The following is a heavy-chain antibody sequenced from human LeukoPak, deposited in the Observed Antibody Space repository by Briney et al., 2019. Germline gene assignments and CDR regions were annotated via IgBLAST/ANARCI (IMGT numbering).Heavy chain of an antibody. D-gene: IGHD6-13*01. CDR3: ASPGTDF. Sequence: GGSLRLSFAASGFPFTIYAMTWVRPAPGKGLEWVSSISGSGGSTYYSDSVKGRFTISRDDSKNTLYLQMNSLRAEDTAVYYCASPGTDFWGQGTLVTVSS. CDR2: ISGSGGST. J-gene: IGHJ4*02. CDR1: GFPFTIYA. V-gene: IGHV3-23*01.